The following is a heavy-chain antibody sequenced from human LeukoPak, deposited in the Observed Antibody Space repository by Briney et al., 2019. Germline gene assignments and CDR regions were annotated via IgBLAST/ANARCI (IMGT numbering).Heavy chain of an antibody. CDR1: GYTFTGYY. J-gene: IGHJ4*02. Sequence: ASVKVSCKASGYTFTGYYMHWVRQAPGQGLEWVGWINPDSGGTNYAQKFQGRVTMTRDTSISTAYMELSRLRSDDTAVYYCARDLTVKNRLLLGYWGQGTLVTVSS. CDR2: INPDSGGT. CDR3: ARDLTVKNRLLLGY. V-gene: IGHV1-2*02. D-gene: IGHD2-15*01.